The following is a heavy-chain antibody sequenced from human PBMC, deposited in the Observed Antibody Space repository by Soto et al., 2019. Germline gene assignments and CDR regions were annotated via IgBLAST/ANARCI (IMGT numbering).Heavy chain of an antibody. D-gene: IGHD2-15*01. CDR1: GGSISSGGYY. Sequence: QVQLQESGPGLVKPSQTLSLTCTVSGGSISSGGYYWGWIRQPPGKGLEWIGYVYYSGSTYYDPSLMRRVTLSVDTSQNQFSMKLSSVTAADTAVYYCARVAPKCRGGSWYLHSGMDGWGQGTTVTVSS. V-gene: IGHV4-31*03. J-gene: IGHJ6*02. CDR2: VYYSGST. CDR3: ARVAPKCRGGSWYLHSGMDG.